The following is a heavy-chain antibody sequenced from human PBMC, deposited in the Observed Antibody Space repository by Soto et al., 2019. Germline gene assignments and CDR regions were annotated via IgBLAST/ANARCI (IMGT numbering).Heavy chain of an antibody. CDR1: GGSISSGGYS. CDR3: ARVHDP. Sequence: LSLTCAVSGGSISSGGYSCIWIRQPPGKGLEWIGYIYHSGSIYYNPSLKSRVTISVDRSKNQLSLKLSSVTAADTAVYYCARVHDPWGQGTLVTVSS. J-gene: IGHJ5*02. V-gene: IGHV4-30-2*01. CDR2: IYHSGSI.